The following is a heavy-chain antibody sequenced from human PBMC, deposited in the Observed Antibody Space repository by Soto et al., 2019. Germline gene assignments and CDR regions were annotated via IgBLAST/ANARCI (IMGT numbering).Heavy chain of an antibody. CDR1: GGTFSSYA. D-gene: IGHD1-26*01. CDR3: AKGRGSYSQWFDP. J-gene: IGHJ5*02. CDR2: IIPIFGTA. Sequence: GASVKVSCKASGGTFSSYAISWVRQAPGQGLEWMGGIIPIFGTANYVQKFQGRVTITADKSTSTAYMELSSLRSEDTAVYYCAKGRGSYSQWFDPWGQGTLVTSPQ. V-gene: IGHV1-69*06.